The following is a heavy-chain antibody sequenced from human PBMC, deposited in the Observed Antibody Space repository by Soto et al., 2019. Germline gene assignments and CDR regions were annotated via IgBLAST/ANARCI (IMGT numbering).Heavy chain of an antibody. J-gene: IGHJ5*02. CDR2: IIPIFGTA. Sequence: GASVKVSCKASGGTFSFYAISWVRQAPGQGLEWMGGIIPIFGTAKYAQKFQGRVTITADESTNTAYMELSSLRSEDTAVYFCARTSDCTNGVCYRNWFDPWGQGTLVTVSS. CDR3: ARTSDCTNGVCYRNWFDP. CDR1: GGTFSFYA. D-gene: IGHD2-8*01. V-gene: IGHV1-69*13.